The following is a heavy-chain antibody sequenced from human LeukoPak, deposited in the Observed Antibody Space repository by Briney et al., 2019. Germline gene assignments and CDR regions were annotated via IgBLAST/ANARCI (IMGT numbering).Heavy chain of an antibody. CDR1: GFTFSSYA. V-gene: IGHV3-30-3*01. D-gene: IGHD2-2*02. CDR3: ARDLPRYCSSTSCYTNWFDP. CDR2: ISYDGSNK. J-gene: IGHJ5*02. Sequence: PGGSLRLSCAASGFTFSSYAMHWVRQDPGKGLEWVAVISYDGSNKYYADSVKGRFTISRDNSKNTLYLQMNSLRAEDTAVYYCARDLPRYCSSTSCYTNWFDPWGQGTLVTVSS.